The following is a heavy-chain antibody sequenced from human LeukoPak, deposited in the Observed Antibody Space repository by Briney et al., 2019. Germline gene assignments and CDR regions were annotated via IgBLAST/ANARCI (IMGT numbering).Heavy chain of an antibody. CDR3: ARDDGGLGTTFDY. V-gene: IGHV3-21*01. CDR2: ISSSSSYI. Sequence: GGSLRLSCAASGFTFSSYSMNWVRQAPGKGLEWVSSISSSSSYIYYADSVKGRFTISRDNAKNTLYLQMNSLRAEDTAVYYCARDDGGLGTTFDYWGQGTLVTVSS. J-gene: IGHJ4*02. CDR1: GFTFSSYS. D-gene: IGHD1-7*01.